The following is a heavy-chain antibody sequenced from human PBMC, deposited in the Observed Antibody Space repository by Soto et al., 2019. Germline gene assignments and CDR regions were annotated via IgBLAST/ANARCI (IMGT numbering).Heavy chain of an antibody. Sequence: PSETLSLTCTVSGGSISSGDYYWSWIRQPPGKGLEWIGYIYYSGSTYYNPSLKSRVTISVDTSKNQFSLKLSSVTAADTAVYYCARDRRMSGPLDYWGQGTLVTVYS. CDR2: IYYSGST. D-gene: IGHD2-8*01. CDR1: GGSISSGDYY. V-gene: IGHV4-30-4*01. CDR3: ARDRRMSGPLDY. J-gene: IGHJ4*02.